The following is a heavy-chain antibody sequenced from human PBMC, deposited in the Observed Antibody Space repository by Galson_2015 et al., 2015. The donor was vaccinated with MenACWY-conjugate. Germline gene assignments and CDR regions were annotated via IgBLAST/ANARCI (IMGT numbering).Heavy chain of an antibody. Sequence: LRLSCAASGFTFSDYYMDWVRQAPGKGLEWVGRIRNKLYSYTTEYAASLKGRLTISRDDSKNSSHLQLNALKTEDTAVYFCARGGRRDNSGYTYAFAYWGQGTLVTVSS. J-gene: IGHJ4*02. CDR1: GFTFSDYY. CDR3: ARGGRRDNSGYTYAFAY. CDR2: IRNKLYSYTT. D-gene: IGHD5-18*01. V-gene: IGHV3-72*01.